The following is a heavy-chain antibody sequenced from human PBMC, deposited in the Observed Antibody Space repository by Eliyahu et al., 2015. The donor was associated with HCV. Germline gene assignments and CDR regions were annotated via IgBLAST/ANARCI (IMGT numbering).Heavy chain of an antibody. J-gene: IGHJ4*02. Sequence: QVQLVEXGGGVVQPGRSXRXXCAAXGXTXSSYAMHWVRQAPGKGLEWVAVISYDGSNKYYADSVKGRFTISRDNSKNTLYLQMNSLRAEDTAVYYCARDFASWFGDLSIGYWGQGTLVTVSS. CDR1: GXTXSSYA. CDR2: ISYDGSNK. V-gene: IGHV3-30*01. D-gene: IGHD3-10*01. CDR3: ARDFASWFGDLSIGY.